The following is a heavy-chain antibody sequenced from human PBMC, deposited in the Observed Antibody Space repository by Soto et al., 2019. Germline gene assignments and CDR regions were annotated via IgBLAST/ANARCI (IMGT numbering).Heavy chain of an antibody. CDR1: GFTFSSYG. CDR2: VSYDGSNK. Sequence: QVQLVESGGGVVQPGRSLRLSCAASGFTFSSYGMHWVRQAPGKGLEWVAVVSYDGSNKYYADSVKGRFTISRDNSKNTLYLQMNSLRAEDTPVYYCAKGQEIDPWGKGTLVTVSS. CDR3: AKGQEIDP. J-gene: IGHJ5*02. V-gene: IGHV3-30*18.